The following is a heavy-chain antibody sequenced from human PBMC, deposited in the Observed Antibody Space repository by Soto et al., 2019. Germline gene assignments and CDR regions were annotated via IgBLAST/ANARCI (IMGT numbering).Heavy chain of an antibody. J-gene: IGHJ4*02. Sequence: NPSETLSLTCSVSGGSMNGYYWSWIRQTPGQGLEWLGSIYFSGSTRYNPSLMSRLTISLDKSKRQFSMSLSSVTAADTAVYYCARSVATPGTNIDFWGQGTLVTVSS. CDR1: GGSMNGYY. CDR3: ARSVATPGTNIDF. D-gene: IGHD6-13*01. V-gene: IGHV4-4*09. CDR2: IYFSGST.